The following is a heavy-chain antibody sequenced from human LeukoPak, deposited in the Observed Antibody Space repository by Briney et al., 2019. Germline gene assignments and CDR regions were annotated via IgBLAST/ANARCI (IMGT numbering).Heavy chain of an antibody. V-gene: IGHV4-34*01. Sequence: SETLSLTCAVYGGSFSGYYWSWIRHPSGKGLECIGEINHSGSTNYNPSLKSRVTISVDTSKNQFSLKLSSVTAADTAVYYCARAPIVVVPAAGTGWFDPWGQGTLVTVSS. D-gene: IGHD2-2*01. CDR3: ARAPIVVVPAAGTGWFDP. CDR1: GGSFSGYY. J-gene: IGHJ5*02. CDR2: INHSGST.